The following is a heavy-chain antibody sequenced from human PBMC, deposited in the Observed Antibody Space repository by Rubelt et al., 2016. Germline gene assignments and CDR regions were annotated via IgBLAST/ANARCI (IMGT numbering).Heavy chain of an antibody. V-gene: IGHV1-18*01. CDR2: ISAYNGTT. CDR1: GYTFTSYG. J-gene: IGHJ4*02. CDR3: ARDPLPVRGVIMAPTH. D-gene: IGHD3-10*01. Sequence: QVQLVQSGAEVKKPGASVKVSCKASGYTFTSYGISWVRRAPGQGLEWMGWISAYNGTTNNAQKLPGRVTMTTDTPTSTAYMERSSLGSDDTAVYYCARDPLPVRGVIMAPTHWGQGTLVTVSS.